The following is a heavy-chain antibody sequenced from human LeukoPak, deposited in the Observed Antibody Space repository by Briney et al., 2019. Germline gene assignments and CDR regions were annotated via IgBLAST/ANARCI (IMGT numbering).Heavy chain of an antibody. V-gene: IGHV3-30*02. Sequence: GGSLRLSCAASGFTFSSYGMHWVRQAPGKGLEWVAFIRYDGSNKYYADSVKGRFTISRDNSKNTLYLQMNSLRAEDTAVYYCARDDYGGNSPYFQHWGQGTLVTVSS. D-gene: IGHD4-23*01. CDR2: IRYDGSNK. CDR1: GFTFSSYG. J-gene: IGHJ1*01. CDR3: ARDDYGGNSPYFQH.